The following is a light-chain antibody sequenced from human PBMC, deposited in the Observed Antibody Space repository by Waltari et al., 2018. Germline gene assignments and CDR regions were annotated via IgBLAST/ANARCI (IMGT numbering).Light chain of an antibody. V-gene: IGKV1-12*01. Sequence: DIQMTQSPSSVSASLGDNVNLTCRASQGISRYLAWYQQAPGKAPKLLMYASSNLQSEFPLRFSGSGSGTDFTLTISGLQPEDIGTYYCQQANNFPYTFGQGTKLEIK. CDR2: ASS. CDR1: QGISRY. J-gene: IGKJ2*01. CDR3: QQANNFPYT.